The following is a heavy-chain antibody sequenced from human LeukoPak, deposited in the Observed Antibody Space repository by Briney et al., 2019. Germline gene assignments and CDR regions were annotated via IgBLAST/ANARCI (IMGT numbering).Heavy chain of an antibody. Sequence: GGSLRLSCTTSGFTFSDYAVSWVRQAPGRGVEWIGFVSNKANGGITEYAASVKGRCTISRVDSKTLAHLQMSSLRTEDIAVYYCSRFYSSGWASGAFDIWGKGTMVTVSS. CDR3: SRFYSSGWASGAFDI. CDR1: GFTFSDYA. CDR2: VSNKANGGIT. D-gene: IGHD3-22*01. J-gene: IGHJ3*02. V-gene: IGHV3-49*04.